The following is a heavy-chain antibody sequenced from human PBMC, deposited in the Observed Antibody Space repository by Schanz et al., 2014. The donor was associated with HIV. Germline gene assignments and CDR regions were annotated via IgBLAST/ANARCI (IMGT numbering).Heavy chain of an antibody. V-gene: IGHV3-23*01. Sequence: EVQLLESGGGLAQPGGSLRLSCAASGFTFSSYGMHWVRQAPGKGLEWVSTISGSGGSTYYADSVKGRFTISRDNSKSTLFLQMNSLRAEDTAVYYCAKVPVAHYYYGMDVWGQGTTVTVSS. CDR1: GFTFSSYG. CDR2: ISGSGGST. J-gene: IGHJ6*02. CDR3: AKVPVAHYYYGMDV.